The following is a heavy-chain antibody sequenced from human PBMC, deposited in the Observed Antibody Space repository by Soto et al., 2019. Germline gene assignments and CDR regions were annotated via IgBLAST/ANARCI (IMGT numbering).Heavy chain of an antibody. CDR1: GGTFSSYT. J-gene: IGHJ4*02. D-gene: IGHD2-2*02. V-gene: IGHV1-69*02. CDR2: IIPILGIA. Sequence: QVQLVQSGAEVKKPGSSVKVSCKASGGTFSSYTISWVRQAPGQGLEWMGRIIPILGIANNAQKFQGRVTITAEKSTSAAYMELSSLRSEDTAVYYCAIEYCSSTSCYRDYWGQGTLVTVSS. CDR3: AIEYCSSTSCYRDY.